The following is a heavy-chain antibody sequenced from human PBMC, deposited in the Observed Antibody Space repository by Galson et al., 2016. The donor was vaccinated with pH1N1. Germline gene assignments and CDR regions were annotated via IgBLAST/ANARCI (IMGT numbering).Heavy chain of an antibody. D-gene: IGHD3-22*01. CDR2: INPMGGINPIFKTS. CDR1: GGTFGSYG. J-gene: IGHJ4*02. V-gene: IGHV1-69*13. Sequence: SVKVSCKASGGTFGSYGISWVRQAPGQGLEWMGGINPMGGINPIFKTSNYAQKFQGRVTITADEYMRTAYMELRSLRSEDTAIYYCAKDRYFDTSGYYFESYYWGQGTLVTVSS. CDR3: AKDRYFDTSGYYFESYY.